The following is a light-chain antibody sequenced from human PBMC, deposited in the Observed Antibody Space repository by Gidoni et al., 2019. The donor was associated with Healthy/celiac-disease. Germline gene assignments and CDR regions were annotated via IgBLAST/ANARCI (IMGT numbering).Light chain of an antibody. V-gene: IGKV4-1*01. Sequence: DIVMTQYPDSLAVSLGERDTINCKSSQSVLYSSNNKNYLALYQQKPGQPPKLLIYWASTRESGVPDRFSGSGSGTDFTLTISSLQAEDVAVYYCQQYYSTPWTFGQGTKVEIK. CDR3: QQYYSTPWT. CDR2: WAS. J-gene: IGKJ1*01. CDR1: QSVLYSSNNKNY.